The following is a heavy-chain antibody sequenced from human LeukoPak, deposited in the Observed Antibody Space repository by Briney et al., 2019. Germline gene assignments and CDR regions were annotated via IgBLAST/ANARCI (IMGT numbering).Heavy chain of an antibody. CDR1: GFSFSSSA. CDR3: AKDRRGGFIVVVLEN. D-gene: IGHD2-15*01. Sequence: GGSLRLSCAASGFSFSSSAMHWVRQAPGKGLEYVSAISSNGGSTYYANSVKGRFTISRDNSKNTLYLQMNNLRAEDTAVYYCAKDRRGGFIVVVLENWGQGILVTVSS. V-gene: IGHV3-64*01. CDR2: ISSNGGST. J-gene: IGHJ4*02.